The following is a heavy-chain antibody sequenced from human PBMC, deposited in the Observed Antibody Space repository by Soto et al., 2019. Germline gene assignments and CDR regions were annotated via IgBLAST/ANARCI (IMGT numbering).Heavy chain of an antibody. CDR1: GFTFGSYA. CDR2: ISGSGGST. V-gene: IGHV3-23*01. Sequence: GGSLRLSCAASGFTFGSYAMSWVRQAPGKGLEWVSAISGSGGSTYYADSVKGRFTISRDNSKNTLYLQMNSLRAEDTAVYYCANDLKVAVGATENFDYWGQGTLVTVSS. J-gene: IGHJ4*02. D-gene: IGHD1-26*01. CDR3: ANDLKVAVGATENFDY.